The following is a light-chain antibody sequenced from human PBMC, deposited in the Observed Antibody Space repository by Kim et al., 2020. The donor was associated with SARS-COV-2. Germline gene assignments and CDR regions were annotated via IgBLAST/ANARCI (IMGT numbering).Light chain of an antibody. Sequence: LSSAEERATPCCTASRVVSSYSAWYQKKPDEARRLLNYEASNAATSIPSRFSGGGAREYFTLTISSVDPEDVPVYYWQRRSHCPTFGQGTKVDIK. CDR3: QRRSHCPT. CDR1: RVVSSY. CDR2: EAS. V-gene: IGKV3D-11*01. J-gene: IGKJ1*01.